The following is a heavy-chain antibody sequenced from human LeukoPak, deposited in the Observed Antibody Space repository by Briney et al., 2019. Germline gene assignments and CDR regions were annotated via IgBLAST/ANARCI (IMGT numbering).Heavy chain of an antibody. Sequence: PGGSLRLSCAASGFTVSSNYMSWVRQAPGKGLEWVSVIYSGGSTYYADSVKGRFTISRDNSKNTLYLQMNSLRAEDTAVYYCAREKYSSSWENWFDPWGQGTLVTVSS. D-gene: IGHD6-13*01. CDR3: AREKYSSSWENWFDP. CDR2: IYSGGST. V-gene: IGHV3-53*01. CDR1: GFTVSSNY. J-gene: IGHJ5*02.